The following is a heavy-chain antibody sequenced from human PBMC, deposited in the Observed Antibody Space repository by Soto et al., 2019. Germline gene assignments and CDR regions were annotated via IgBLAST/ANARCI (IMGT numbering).Heavy chain of an antibody. J-gene: IGHJ4*02. CDR2: IYYSGST. D-gene: IGHD4-17*01. CDR1: GGSISSYY. CDR3: ARNYGDSFDY. Sequence: QMQLQESGPGLVKPSETLSLTCTVSGGSISSYYWSWIRQPPGKGLEWIGYIYYSGSTNYNPSLKSRVTMSVDTSKNQFSLKLSSVPAADTAVYYCARNYGDSFDYWGQGTLVTVSS. V-gene: IGHV4-59*08.